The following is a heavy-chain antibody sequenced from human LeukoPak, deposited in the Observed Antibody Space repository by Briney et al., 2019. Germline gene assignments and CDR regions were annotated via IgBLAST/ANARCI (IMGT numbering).Heavy chain of an antibody. D-gene: IGHD1-20*01. J-gene: IGHJ5*02. Sequence: ASVKVSCKASGYTFTSYYMHWVRQAPGQGLEWMGIINPSGGSTSYAQKFQGRVTMTRDMSTSTAYMELRSLRSDDTAVYYCARYNWNWFDPWGQGTLVTVSS. CDR2: INPSGGST. CDR1: GYTFTSYY. V-gene: IGHV1-46*01. CDR3: ARYNWNWFDP.